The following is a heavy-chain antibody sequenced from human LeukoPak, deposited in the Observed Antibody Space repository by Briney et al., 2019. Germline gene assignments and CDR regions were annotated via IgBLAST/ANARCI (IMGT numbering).Heavy chain of an antibody. CDR3: ARGPYCSSTSCYLDY. D-gene: IGHD2-2*01. Sequence: SVKVSCKASGFTFTSSAVQWVRQARGQRLEWIGWIVVGSGNTNYAQKFQGRVTITADESTSTAYMELSSLRSEDTAVYYCARGPYCSSTSCYLDYWGQGTLVTVSS. J-gene: IGHJ4*02. V-gene: IGHV1-58*01. CDR2: IVVGSGNT. CDR1: GFTFTSSA.